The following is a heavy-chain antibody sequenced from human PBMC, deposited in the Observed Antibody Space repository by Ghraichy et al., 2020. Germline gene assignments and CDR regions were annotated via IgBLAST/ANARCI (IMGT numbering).Heavy chain of an antibody. D-gene: IGHD3/OR15-3a*01. J-gene: IGHJ4*02. CDR3: GRLRRTGLIDY. Sequence: SQTLSLTCTVSGGSVSSGSHYWSWIRQPPGKGLEWIGFIYYSGTSNYNPSLKSPVTISVDTSKNQFSLKLSSVTAADTAVYYCGRLRRTGLIDYWGQGTLVTVSS. V-gene: IGHV4-61*01. CDR2: IYYSGTS. CDR1: GGSVSSGSHY.